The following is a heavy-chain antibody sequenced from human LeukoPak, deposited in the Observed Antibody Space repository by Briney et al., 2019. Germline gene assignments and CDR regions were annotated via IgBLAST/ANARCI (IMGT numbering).Heavy chain of an antibody. CDR3: ARDTGGGYSCYDC. CDR1: GFTFSSYW. V-gene: IGHV3-7*01. Sequence: GGSLRLSCAASGFTFSSYWMTWIRQAPGKGLEWVANIKQDGSEKYYVDSVKGRFTISRDNAKNSLYLQMNSLRAEDTAVYYCARDTGGGYSCYDCWGQGTLVTVSS. CDR2: IKQDGSEK. J-gene: IGHJ4*02. D-gene: IGHD5-18*01.